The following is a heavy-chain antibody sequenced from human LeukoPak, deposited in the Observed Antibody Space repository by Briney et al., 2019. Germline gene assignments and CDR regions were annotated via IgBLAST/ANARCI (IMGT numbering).Heavy chain of an antibody. V-gene: IGHV3-66*01. CDR2: IYSGGST. CDR1: GFTVSSNY. CDR3: ARDSPPLSIYPAWFDP. J-gene: IGHJ5*02. Sequence: GGSLRLSCAASGFTVSSNYMSWVRQAPGKGLEWVSVIYSGGSTYYADSVKGRFTISRDNSKNTLYLQMNSLRAEDTAVYYCARDSPPLSIYPAWFDPWGQGALVTVSS. D-gene: IGHD6-6*01.